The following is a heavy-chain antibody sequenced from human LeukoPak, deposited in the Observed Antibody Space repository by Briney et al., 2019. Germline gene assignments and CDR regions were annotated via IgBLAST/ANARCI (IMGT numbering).Heavy chain of an antibody. CDR1: GGSISSYY. CDR3: ASNSGYDYWFYY. J-gene: IGHJ4*02. CDR2: IYYSGST. V-gene: IGHV4-59*01. D-gene: IGHD5-12*01. Sequence: SETLSLTCTVSGGSISSYYWSWIRQPPGKGLEWIGYIYYSGSTNYNPSLKSRVTISVDTSKNQFSLKLSSVTAADTAVYYCASNSGYDYWFYYWGQGTLATVSS.